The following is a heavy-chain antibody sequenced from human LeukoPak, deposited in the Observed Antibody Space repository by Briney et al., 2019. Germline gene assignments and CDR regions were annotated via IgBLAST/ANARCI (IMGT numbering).Heavy chain of an antibody. CDR2: ISGSGGST. V-gene: IGHV3-23*01. D-gene: IGHD6-13*01. J-gene: IGHJ6*02. CDR3: AKDQSSSWDYYYYGMDV. Sequence: GGSLRLSCAASGFTFSSYAMSWVRQAPGEGLEWVSAISGSGGSTYYADSVKGRFTISRDNSKNTLYLQMNSLRAEDTAVYYCAKDQSSSWDYYYYGMDVWGQGTTVTVSS. CDR1: GFTFSSYA.